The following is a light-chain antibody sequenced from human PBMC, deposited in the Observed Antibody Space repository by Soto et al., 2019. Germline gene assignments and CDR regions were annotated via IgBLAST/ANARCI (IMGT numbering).Light chain of an antibody. CDR1: KNDIGAHDY. CDR3: FSFTTTRTHV. CDR2: EVN. Sequence: QSVLTQPPSASGSPGQSVTISCTGTKNDIGAHDYVSWFQQHPGKAPKLMISEVNNRPSGVSNRFYGSKSGNTAYLTISGLPVEDEAEYFCFSFTTTRTHVFGTGTKVTVL. V-gene: IGLV2-14*01. J-gene: IGLJ1*01.